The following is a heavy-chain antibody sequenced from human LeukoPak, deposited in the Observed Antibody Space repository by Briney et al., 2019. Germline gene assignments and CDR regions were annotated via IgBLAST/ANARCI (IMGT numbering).Heavy chain of an antibody. CDR2: ISSNGGST. J-gene: IGHJ5*02. V-gene: IGHV3-64D*06. CDR1: GFTFSSYA. Sequence: GGSLRLSCSASGFTFSSYAMHWVRQAPGKGLEYVSAISSNGGSTYYADSVKGRFTISRDNSKNTLYLQMSSLRAEDTAVYNCVKDSRGVLWFGELNWLDPWGQGTLVTVSS. CDR3: VKDSRGVLWFGELNWLDP. D-gene: IGHD3-10*01.